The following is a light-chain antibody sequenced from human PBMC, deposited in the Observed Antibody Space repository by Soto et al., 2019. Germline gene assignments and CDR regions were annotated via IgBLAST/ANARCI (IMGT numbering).Light chain of an antibody. V-gene: IGKV1-17*01. Sequence: DIQMTQSPSSLSASVGDRVTITCRASQDVVDDLVWYQHKPGKAPKRLVYDASTLQSGVPSRFSGSGFGTEFTLTISSLQSEDSATYYCLQYNTLSSFGQGTKLAIK. CDR1: QDVVDD. CDR3: LQYNTLSS. CDR2: DAS. J-gene: IGKJ2*03.